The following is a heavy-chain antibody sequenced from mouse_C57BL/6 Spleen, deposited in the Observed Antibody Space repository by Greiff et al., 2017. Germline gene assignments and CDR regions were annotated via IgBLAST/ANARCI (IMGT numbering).Heavy chain of an antibody. D-gene: IGHD1-1*01. CDR1: GFTFSSYA. Sequence: EVQGVESGGGLVKPGGSLKLSCAASGFTFSSYAMSWVRQTPEKRLEWVATISDGGSYTYYPDNVKGRFTISRDNAKNNLYLQMSHLKSEDTAMYYCASPNYYGSGGFAYWGQGTLVTVSA. J-gene: IGHJ3*01. V-gene: IGHV5-4*01. CDR2: ISDGGSYT. CDR3: ASPNYYGSGGFAY.